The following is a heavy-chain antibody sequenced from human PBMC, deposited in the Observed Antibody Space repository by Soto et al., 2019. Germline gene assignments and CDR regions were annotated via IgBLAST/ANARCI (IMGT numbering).Heavy chain of an antibody. CDR2: ISAYNGNT. CDR1: GGTFSSYA. CDR3: AREMELLYYFDY. Sequence: ASVKVSCKASGGTFSSYAISWVRQAPGQGLEWMGWISAYNGNTNYAQKLQGRVTMTTDTSTSTAYMELRSLRSDDTAVYYCAREMELLYYFDYWGQGTLVTVS. V-gene: IGHV1-18*01. D-gene: IGHD1-7*01. J-gene: IGHJ4*02.